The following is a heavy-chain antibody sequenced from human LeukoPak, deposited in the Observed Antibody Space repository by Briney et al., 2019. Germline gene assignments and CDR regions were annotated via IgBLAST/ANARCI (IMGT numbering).Heavy chain of an antibody. CDR3: ARGRFLDAFDI. Sequence: SETLSLTCTVSGGSISSYYWSWIRQPPGKGLEWIGYIYYSGSTKYKPSLKSRVTISVDTSKNQFSLKLSSVTAADTAVYYCARGRFLDAFDIWGQGTVVTVSS. CDR1: GGSISSYY. J-gene: IGHJ3*02. V-gene: IGHV4-59*01. CDR2: IYYSGST. D-gene: IGHD3-3*01.